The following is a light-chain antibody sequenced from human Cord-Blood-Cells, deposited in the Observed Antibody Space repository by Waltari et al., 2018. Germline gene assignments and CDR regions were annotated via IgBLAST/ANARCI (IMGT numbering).Light chain of an antibody. CDR2: KEP. CDR1: QSISSW. Sequence: DIQLTQSPSTLSASVGDLVTITCRARQSISSWLAWYQQKPGKAPKLLIYKEPCLESGVPSRFSVSGSGTEFTLSISSLQPDDFAAYYGQRYKSDSYTLGQGTKLKIK. V-gene: IGKV1-5*03. CDR3: QRYKSDSYT. J-gene: IGKJ2*01.